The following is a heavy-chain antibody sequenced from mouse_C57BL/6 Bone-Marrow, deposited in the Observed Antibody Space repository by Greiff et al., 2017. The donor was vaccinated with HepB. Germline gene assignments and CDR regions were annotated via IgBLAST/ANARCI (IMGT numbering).Heavy chain of an antibody. CDR1: GFTFSSYG. Sequence: EVKLVESGGDLVKPGGSLKLSCAASGFTFSSYGMSWVRQTPDKRLEWVATISSGGSYTYYPDSVKGRFTISRDNAKNTLYLQMSSLQSEDTAVYYCARHYGSSYGYFDYWGQGTTLTVSS. CDR2: ISSGGSYT. CDR3: ARHYGSSYGYFDY. D-gene: IGHD1-1*01. V-gene: IGHV5-6*01. J-gene: IGHJ2*01.